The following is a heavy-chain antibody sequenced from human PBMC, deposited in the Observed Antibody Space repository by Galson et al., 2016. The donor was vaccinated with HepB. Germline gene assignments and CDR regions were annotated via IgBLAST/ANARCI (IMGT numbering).Heavy chain of an antibody. CDR1: GFTFSIYS. Sequence: LRLSCAASGFTFSIYSMNWLRQAPGKGLEWVSSISSSSSYIHYADSVKGRFTISRDNAKNSLYLQMNGLKVEDTAVYYCARDLGGGFYWLGLGYLGYWGQGTLVTVSS. CDR3: ARDLGGGFYWLGLGYLGY. D-gene: IGHD2-8*02. CDR2: ISSSSSYI. V-gene: IGHV3-21*01. J-gene: IGHJ4*02.